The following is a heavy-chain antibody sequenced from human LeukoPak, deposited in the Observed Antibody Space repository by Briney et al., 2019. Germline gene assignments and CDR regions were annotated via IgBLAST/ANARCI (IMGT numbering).Heavy chain of an antibody. CDR1: GYTFTSYD. V-gene: IGHV1-2*02. D-gene: IGHD2-8*01. Sequence: ASVKVSCKASGYTFTSYDINWVRQATGQGLEWMGWMNPNSGGTNYAQKFQGRVTMTRDTSISTAYMELSRLRSDDTAVYYCATQLGYCTNGVCYTGAWFDPWGQGTLVTVSS. J-gene: IGHJ5*02. CDR3: ATQLGYCTNGVCYTGAWFDP. CDR2: MNPNSGGT.